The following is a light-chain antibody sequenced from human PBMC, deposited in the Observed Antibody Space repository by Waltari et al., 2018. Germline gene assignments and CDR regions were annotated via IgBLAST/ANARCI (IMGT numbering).Light chain of an antibody. Sequence: EVVLTQFPGPLSLSPGERATLSCRASQIFRNTLAWYQWKPGQAPRLLIYGASNRATGIPGRISGSGSGTDFTLTISSLEPEDSAVYYCQQGNIWPPIIFGGGTKVVIK. CDR2: GAS. V-gene: IGKV3-11*01. CDR3: QQGNIWPPII. J-gene: IGKJ4*01. CDR1: QIFRNT.